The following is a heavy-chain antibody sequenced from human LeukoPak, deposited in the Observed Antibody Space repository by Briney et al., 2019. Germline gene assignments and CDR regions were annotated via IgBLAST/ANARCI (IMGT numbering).Heavy chain of an antibody. CDR1: GGSISSYY. J-gene: IGHJ4*02. CDR2: IYYSGST. D-gene: IGHD3-9*01. CDR3: ASAYYDILTGYYPYYY. Sequence: SETLSLTCTVSGGSISSYYWSWIRQPPGKGLEWIGYIYYSGSTNYNPSLKSRVTISVDTSKNQFSLKLSSVTAADTAVYYCASAYYDILTGYYPYYYWGRGTLVTVSS. V-gene: IGHV4-59*08.